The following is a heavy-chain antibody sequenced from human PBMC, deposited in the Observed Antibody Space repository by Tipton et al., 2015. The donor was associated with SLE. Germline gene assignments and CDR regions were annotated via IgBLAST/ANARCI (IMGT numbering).Heavy chain of an antibody. CDR2: INHSGGT. CDR3: ARYTVGTMEDP. D-gene: IGHD4-11*01. J-gene: IGHJ5*02. Sequence: TLSLTCAVSGGSFRGHDLKGGRQSPGKGLEWIGEINHSGGTTYNPPPKSRVTILVDTPKNQVSLKLTSMTAADTAVYYCARYTVGTMEDPCGQGILVTVSS. CDR1: GGSFRGHD. V-gene: IGHV4-34*01.